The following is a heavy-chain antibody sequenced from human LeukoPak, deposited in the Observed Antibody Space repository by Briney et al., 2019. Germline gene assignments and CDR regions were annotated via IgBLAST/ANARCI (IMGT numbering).Heavy chain of an antibody. D-gene: IGHD2-2*01. CDR2: IKEEGRTT. CDR3: ARDSPAGTSWRSEPTFDY. J-gene: IGHJ4*02. V-gene: IGHV3-7*04. CDR1: GYSFSSFW. Sequence: GGSLRLSCAASGYSFSSFWMSWVRQAPGKGLEWVADIKEEGRTTYYVDSVKGRFTISRDNAKNTLYLQMNSLRAEDTAVYYCARDSPAGTSWRSEPTFDYWGQGTLVTVTS.